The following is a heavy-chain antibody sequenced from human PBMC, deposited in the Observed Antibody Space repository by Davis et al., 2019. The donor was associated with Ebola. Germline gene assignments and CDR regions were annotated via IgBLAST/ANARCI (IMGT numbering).Heavy chain of an antibody. CDR1: GFTFSSYA. V-gene: IGHV3-23*01. Sequence: PGGSLRLSCAASGFTFSSYAMSWVRQAPGKGLEWVSAISGSGGSTYYADSVKGRFTISRDNSKNTLYLQMNSLRAEDTAVYYCAKDTLQNGWSGYYILFDYWGQGTLVTVSS. J-gene: IGHJ4*02. CDR3: AKDTLQNGWSGYYILFDY. D-gene: IGHD3-3*01. CDR2: ISGSGGST.